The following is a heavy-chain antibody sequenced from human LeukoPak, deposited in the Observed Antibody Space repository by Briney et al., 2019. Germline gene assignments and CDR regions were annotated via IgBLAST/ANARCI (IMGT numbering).Heavy chain of an antibody. V-gene: IGHV3-11*04. CDR2: ISGSGSTK. CDR1: GFNFSDYY. Sequence: GGSLRVSCAASGFNFSDYYMSWMRQAPWKGLEWVSYISGSGSTKYYADSVRGRFTISRDNAKNSLYLQIDRLKVDDTAVYYCARENPDYDNSWDWGQGTLVTVSS. CDR3: ARENPDYDNSWD. J-gene: IGHJ1*01. D-gene: IGHD3-16*01.